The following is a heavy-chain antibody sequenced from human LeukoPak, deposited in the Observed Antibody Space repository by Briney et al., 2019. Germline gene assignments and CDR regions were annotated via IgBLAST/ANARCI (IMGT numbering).Heavy chain of an antibody. V-gene: IGHV3-30*02. J-gene: IGHJ4*02. D-gene: IGHD5-18*01. CDR2: IRYDGSNK. CDR1: GFTFSSYG. Sequence: PGGSLRLSCAASGFTFSSYGMHWVRQAPGKGLEWVAFIRYDGSNKYYADSVKGRFTISRDNSKNTLYLQMNSLRAEDTAVYYCAKERDTAMVTIGYWGRGTLVTVSS. CDR3: AKERDTAMVTIGY.